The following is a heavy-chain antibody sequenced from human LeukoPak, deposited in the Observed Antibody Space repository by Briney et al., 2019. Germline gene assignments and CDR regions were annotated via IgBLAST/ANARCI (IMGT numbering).Heavy chain of an antibody. J-gene: IGHJ3*02. Sequence: QPGRSLRLSCAASEFTFDDNAIHWVRQAPGKGLEWVSGISWNSGNIGYADSVKGRFTISRDNAKNSLYLQMNSLRAEDTALYYCAKGLRFLEWLFDDGFDIWGQGTMVTVSS. D-gene: IGHD3-3*01. CDR1: EFTFDDNA. CDR3: AKGLRFLEWLFDDGFDI. CDR2: ISWNSGNI. V-gene: IGHV3-9*01.